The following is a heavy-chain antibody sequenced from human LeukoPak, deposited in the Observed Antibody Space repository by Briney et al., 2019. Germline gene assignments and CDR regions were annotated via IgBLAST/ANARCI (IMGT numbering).Heavy chain of an antibody. J-gene: IGHJ4*02. CDR1: GYTFTSYG. CDR3: ARDGGNRELDY. D-gene: IGHD3-16*01. CDR2: INPNSGGT. Sequence: ASVKVSCKASGYTFTSYGISWVRQAPGQGLEWMGWINPNSGGTNYAQKFQGWVTMTRDTSISTAYMELSRLRSDDTAVYYCARDGGNRELDYWGQGTLVTVSS. V-gene: IGHV1-2*04.